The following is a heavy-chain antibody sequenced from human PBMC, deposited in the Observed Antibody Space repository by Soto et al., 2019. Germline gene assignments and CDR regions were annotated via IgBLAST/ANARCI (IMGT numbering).Heavy chain of an antibody. CDR3: VRRGQRSYEAFDV. CDR1: GFTFSASA. Sequence: EVQLVDSGGGLVQPGGSLQLSCLASGFTFSASAVHWVHQASGKGLEWVGLIRHKADSYTTTYAASLKGRFTISRDDSKNTAYLQMNSLKIEDTAMYYCVRRGQRSYEAFDVWGQGTTVTVSS. CDR2: IRHKADSYTT. J-gene: IGHJ3*01. D-gene: IGHD3-10*01. V-gene: IGHV3-73*01.